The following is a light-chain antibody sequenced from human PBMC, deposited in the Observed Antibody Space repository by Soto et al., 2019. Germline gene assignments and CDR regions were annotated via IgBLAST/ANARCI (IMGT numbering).Light chain of an antibody. J-gene: IGLJ1*01. CDR1: SSDIGGYNY. CDR2: DVS. V-gene: IGLV2-14*03. Sequence: QSALTQPASVSGSPGQSITISCTGTSSDIGGYNYVSWYQQLPGKVPKLIIYDVSKRPSGVSDRFSGSKSGNAASLTISGLQAEDEADYYCSSYTSTSTLDVFGTGTKLTVL. CDR3: SSYTSTSTLDV.